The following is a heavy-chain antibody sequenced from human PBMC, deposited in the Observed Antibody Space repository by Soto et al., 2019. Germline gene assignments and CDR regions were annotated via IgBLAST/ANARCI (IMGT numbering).Heavy chain of an antibody. CDR3: ARQSSPYSDYDL. CDR1: GGSINNYF. D-gene: IGHD5-12*01. V-gene: IGHV4-59*08. CDR2: IYYTGST. Sequence: PSETLSLTCTVSGGSINNYFWSWIRQPPGKALVWIGYIYYTGSTNYNPSLTSRVSISLYTSKSQLSLKLTSVSAADTAMYYCARQSSPYSDYDLWGRGALVTVSS. J-gene: IGHJ4*02.